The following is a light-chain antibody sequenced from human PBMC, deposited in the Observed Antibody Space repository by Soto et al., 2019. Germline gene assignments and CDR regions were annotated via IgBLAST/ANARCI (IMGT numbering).Light chain of an antibody. Sequence: DIQMTQSPSTLSASVGDRVTITCRASQSISSWLAWYQQKPGKAPKLLIYKASSLESVAPSRCGGSGSGKEITLTISILQDDDFATYYCQQDNTYLTFGEGTKVEIK. V-gene: IGKV1-5*03. CDR2: KAS. CDR3: QQDNTYLT. CDR1: QSISSW. J-gene: IGKJ4*02.